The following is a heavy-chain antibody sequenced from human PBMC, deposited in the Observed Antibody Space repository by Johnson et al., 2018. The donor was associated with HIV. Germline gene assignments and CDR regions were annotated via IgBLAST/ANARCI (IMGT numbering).Heavy chain of an antibody. CDR1: GFTFSSYA. Sequence: QVQLVESGGGVVQPGRSLRLSCAASGFTFSSYAMHWVRQAPGKGLDWVAVISFDGSNKFYADSVKGRFTISRDNSKNTLYLQMNSLRAEDTAVYFCASGDDDGFWGQGTKVTVSS. J-gene: IGHJ3*01. D-gene: IGHD5-12*01. V-gene: IGHV3-30*14. CDR2: ISFDGSNK. CDR3: ASGDDDGF.